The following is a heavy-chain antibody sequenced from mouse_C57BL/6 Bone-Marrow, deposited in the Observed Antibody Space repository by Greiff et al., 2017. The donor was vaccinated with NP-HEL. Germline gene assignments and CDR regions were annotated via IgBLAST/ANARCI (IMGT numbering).Heavy chain of an antibody. J-gene: IGHJ4*01. V-gene: IGHV2-9-1*01. D-gene: IGHD1-1*01. CDR3: ARSTVVPYYYAMDY. Sequence: VKLVESGPGLVAPSQSLSITCTVSGFSLTSYAISWVRQPPGKGLEWLGVIWTGGGTNYNSALKSRLSISKDNSKSQVFLKMNSLQTDDTARYYCARSTVVPYYYAMDYWGQGTSVTVSS. CDR2: IWTGGGT. CDR1: GFSLTSYA.